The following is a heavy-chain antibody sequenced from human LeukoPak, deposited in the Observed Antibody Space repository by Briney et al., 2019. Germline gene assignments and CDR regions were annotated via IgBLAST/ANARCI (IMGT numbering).Heavy chain of an antibody. CDR1: GLTFPPYS. J-gene: IGHJ5*02. CDR3: AGHDWFDP. V-gene: IGHV3-21*06. Sequence: GGSLRLSCVASGLTFPPYSVNWVRQVPGKGLEWVSSISGSSTYIYYADSVKGRFTISRDDAKNSAFLQMNSLRAEDTAVYYCAGHDWFDPWGQGTLVTVSS. CDR2: ISGSSTYI.